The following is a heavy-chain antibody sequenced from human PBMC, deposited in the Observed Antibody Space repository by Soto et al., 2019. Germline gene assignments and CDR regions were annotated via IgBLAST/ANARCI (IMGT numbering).Heavy chain of an antibody. D-gene: IGHD5-18*01. CDR1: GCSISSSSYY. CDR3: AVQRGYSYSNWFDP. CDR2: IYYSGST. Sequence: SDTLSLTCTVSGCSISSSSYYWGWIRKPPGKGLEWIGSIYYSGSTYYNPSLKSRVTISVDTSKNQFTLKLSSVTAADTAVYYCAVQRGYSYSNWFDPWGQGTLVTVSS. V-gene: IGHV4-39*06. J-gene: IGHJ5*02.